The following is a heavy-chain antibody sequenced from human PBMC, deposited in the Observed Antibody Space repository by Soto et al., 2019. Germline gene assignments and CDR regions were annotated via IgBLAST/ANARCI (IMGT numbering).Heavy chain of an antibody. CDR3: ASTGWKWIHDAFDI. Sequence: QVQLVQSGAEVKKPGASVKVSCKASGYTFTSYDINWVRQATGQGLEWMGWMNPNSGNTGYAQKFQGRLTMTRNTSISTAYMELSSLRSEDTAVYYCASTGWKWIHDAFDIWGQGTMVTVSS. D-gene: IGHD6-19*01. V-gene: IGHV1-8*01. J-gene: IGHJ3*02. CDR2: MNPNSGNT. CDR1: GYTFTSYD.